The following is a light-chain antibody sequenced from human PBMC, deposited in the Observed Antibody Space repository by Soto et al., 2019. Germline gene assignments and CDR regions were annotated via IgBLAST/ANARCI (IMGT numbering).Light chain of an antibody. CDR2: WAS. CDR3: QQYYSIPYI. CDR1: QSVLYSSNNKNY. J-gene: IGKJ2*01. V-gene: IGKV4-1*01. Sequence: DIVMTQSPDSLAVSLGERATINCKSSQSVLYSSNNKNYLAWYQQKPGQPPKLLIYWASTRESGVPDRFSGSGSGTDFTLTISSLQAEDVAVYYCQQYYSIPYIFGQGTKQEIK.